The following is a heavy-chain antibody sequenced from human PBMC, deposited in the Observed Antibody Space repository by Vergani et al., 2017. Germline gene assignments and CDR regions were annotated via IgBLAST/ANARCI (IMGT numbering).Heavy chain of an antibody. D-gene: IGHD2-2*01. CDR1: GGSISSSSYY. V-gene: IGHV4-39*07. CDR3: ARDGVVVPGAPSAYYYYGMDV. J-gene: IGHJ6*02. CDR2: IYYSGST. Sequence: QLQLQESGPGLVKPSETLSLTCTVSGGSISSSSYYWGWIRQPPGKGLEWIGSIYYSGSTNYNPSLKSRVTMSVDTSKNQFSLKLSSVTAADTAVYYCARDGVVVPGAPSAYYYYGMDVWGQGTTVTVSS.